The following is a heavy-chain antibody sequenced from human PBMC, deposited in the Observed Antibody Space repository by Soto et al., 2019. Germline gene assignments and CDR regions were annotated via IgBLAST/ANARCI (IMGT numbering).Heavy chain of an antibody. Sequence: QVQLQESCSRLVKPSETLSLTCIVSGDSISSYYWSWIRQPPGKGLEWIGYIYYSGSTNYNPSLKSRVTISVDTSKNQFSLKLSSVTAADTAVYYCASAVLPSTAPFDYWGQGTLVTVSS. V-gene: IGHV4-59*01. J-gene: IGHJ4*02. CDR3: ASAVLPSTAPFDY. D-gene: IGHD2-21*02. CDR2: IYYSGST. CDR1: GDSISSYY.